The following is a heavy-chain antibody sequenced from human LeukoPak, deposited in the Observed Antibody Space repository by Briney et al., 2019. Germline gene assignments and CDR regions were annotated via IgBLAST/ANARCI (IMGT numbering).Heavy chain of an antibody. D-gene: IGHD4-17*01. Sequence: PSETLSLTCAVYGGSFSGYYWSWIRQPPGKGLEWIGEINHSGSTNYNPSLKSRVTISVDTSKNQFSLKLSSVTAADTAVYYCARCRSVTTRFDYWGQGTLVTVSS. CDR3: ARCRSVTTRFDY. CDR1: GGSFSGYY. CDR2: INHSGST. V-gene: IGHV4-34*01. J-gene: IGHJ4*02.